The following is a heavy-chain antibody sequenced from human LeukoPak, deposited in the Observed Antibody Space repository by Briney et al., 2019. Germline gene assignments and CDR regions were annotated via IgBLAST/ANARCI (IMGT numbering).Heavy chain of an antibody. CDR3: AKLRIAVAGTDLDF. V-gene: IGHV3-30*18. D-gene: IGHD6-19*01. Sequence: PGGSLRLSCAASGFTFSSYGMHWVRQAPAKGLEWVAVISYDGSYKYYADSVKGRFTISRDNSKNTLYLQMNSLRAEDTAVYYCAKLRIAVAGTDLDFWGQGTLVTVSS. CDR2: ISYDGSYK. CDR1: GFTFSSYG. J-gene: IGHJ4*02.